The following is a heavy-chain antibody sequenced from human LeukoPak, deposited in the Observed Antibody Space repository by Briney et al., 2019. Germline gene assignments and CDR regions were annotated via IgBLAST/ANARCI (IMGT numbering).Heavy chain of an antibody. CDR3: ARIPYSGSWYEKGSPRVAWFDP. V-gene: IGHV4-34*01. Sequence: SETLSLTCPVYGGSFSGYYWSWIRQPPGKGLEWIGEINHSGSTNYNPSLKSRVTISVDTSKNQFSLKLSSVTAADTAVYYCARIPYSGSWYEKGSPRVAWFDPWGQGTLVTVSS. CDR2: INHSGST. D-gene: IGHD6-13*01. J-gene: IGHJ5*02. CDR1: GGSFSGYY.